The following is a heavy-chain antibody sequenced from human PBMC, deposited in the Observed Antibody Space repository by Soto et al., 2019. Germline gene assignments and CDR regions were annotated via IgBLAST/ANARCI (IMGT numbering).Heavy chain of an antibody. D-gene: IGHD3-10*01. V-gene: IGHV4-39*01. J-gene: IGHJ4*02. CDR2: MYHSGNT. Sequence: QLQLQESGPGLVKPSETLSLTCTVSGDSISSNNYHWGWIRQPPGKGLEWIGSMYHSGNTYHNPSLKSRVTISVDTSQNQFSLTVRSVTAADTAVYYCARHRGPTGPNYWGQGTLVTVSS. CDR1: GDSISSNNYH. CDR3: ARHRGPTGPNY.